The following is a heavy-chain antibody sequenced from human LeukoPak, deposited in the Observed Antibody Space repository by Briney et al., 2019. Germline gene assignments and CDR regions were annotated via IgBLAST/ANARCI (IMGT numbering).Heavy chain of an antibody. CDR3: ARDLGSRPQQLVLYYYGMDV. D-gene: IGHD6-6*01. CDR2: ISSSGSTI. J-gene: IGHJ6*02. V-gene: IGHV3-11*01. CDR1: GFTFSDYY. Sequence: PGGSVRLSCAASGFTFSDYYMSWIRQAPGKGLEWVSYISSSGSTIYYADSVKGRFTISRDNAKNSLYLQMNSLRAEDTAVYYCARDLGSRPQQLVLYYYGMDVWGQGTTVTVSS.